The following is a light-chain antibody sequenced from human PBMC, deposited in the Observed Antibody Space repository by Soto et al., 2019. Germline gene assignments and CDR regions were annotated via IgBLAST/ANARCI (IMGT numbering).Light chain of an antibody. Sequence: DIQMTQSPSTLSPSVRDRVTITCRASRSFNSWVAWYQVKPGSAPNLLIYQASTLQSGVPSRFIGSGFGTEFTLTISSLQPDDFATYYCQHYHSYSGTFGQGTPVEIK. CDR3: QHYHSYSGT. CDR1: RSFNSW. CDR2: QAS. J-gene: IGKJ1*01. V-gene: IGKV1-5*03.